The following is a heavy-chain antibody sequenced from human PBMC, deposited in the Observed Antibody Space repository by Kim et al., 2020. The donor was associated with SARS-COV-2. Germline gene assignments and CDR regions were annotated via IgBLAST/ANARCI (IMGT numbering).Heavy chain of an antibody. D-gene: IGHD3-22*01. V-gene: IGHV3-23*03. CDR2: IFGGGSST. CDR1: GFTFSSYA. CDR3: AKTGSSSAYYRGY. J-gene: IGHJ4*02. Sequence: GGSLRLSCAASGFTFSSYAMTWIRQAPGKGLEWVSLIFGGGSSTYYADSVKGRFTISRDNAKNTLYLQMNSLRAEDTAVYYCAKTGSSSAYYRGYWDQ.